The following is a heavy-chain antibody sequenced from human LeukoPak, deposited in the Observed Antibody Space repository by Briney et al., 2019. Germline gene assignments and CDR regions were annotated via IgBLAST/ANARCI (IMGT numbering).Heavy chain of an antibody. CDR3: AKGGFGGTSRFDP. V-gene: IGHV3-9*01. CDR2: ISWNSGSI. CDR1: GFTFDDYA. Sequence: PGRSLRLSCAASGFTFDDYAMHWVRQAPGKGLEWVSGISWNSGSIGYADSVKGRFTISRDNAKNSLYLQMNSLRAEDTASYYCAKGGFGGTSRFDPWGQGTLVTVSS. J-gene: IGHJ5*02. D-gene: IGHD1/OR15-1a*01.